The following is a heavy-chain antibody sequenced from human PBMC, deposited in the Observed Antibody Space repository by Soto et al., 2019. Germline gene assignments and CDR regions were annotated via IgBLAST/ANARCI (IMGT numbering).Heavy chain of an antibody. V-gene: IGHV3-23*01. J-gene: IGHJ4*02. D-gene: IGHD3-3*01. CDR1: GFTFSSYA. CDR3: AKGRTYYDFWSSYTPMFLY. Sequence: PGGSLRLSCAASGFTFSSYAMSWVRQAPGKGLEWVSAISGSGGSTYYADSVKGRFTISRDNSKNTLYLQMNSLRAEDTAVYYCAKGRTYYDFWSSYTPMFLYWGQGTLVTVSS. CDR2: ISGSGGST.